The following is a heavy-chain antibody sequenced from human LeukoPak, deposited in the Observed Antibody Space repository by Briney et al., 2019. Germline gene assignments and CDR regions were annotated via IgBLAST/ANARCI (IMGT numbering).Heavy chain of an antibody. CDR2: INHSGST. D-gene: IGHD3-22*01. Sequence: NTSETLSLTCAVYGGSFSGYYWSWIRQPPGKGLEWIGEINHSGSTNYNPSLKSRVTISVDTSKNQFSLKLSSVTAADTAVYYCARGLSGYYDSSGYDYWGQGTLVTVSS. CDR1: GGSFSGYY. J-gene: IGHJ4*02. V-gene: IGHV4-34*01. CDR3: ARGLSGYYDSSGYDY.